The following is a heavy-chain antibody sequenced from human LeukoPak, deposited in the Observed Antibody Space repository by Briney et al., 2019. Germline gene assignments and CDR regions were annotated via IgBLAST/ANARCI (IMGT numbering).Heavy chain of an antibody. J-gene: IGHJ4*02. V-gene: IGHV3-53*01. D-gene: IGHD3-16*01. CDR1: GFIVSNKY. CDR3: TRLGPYYFDS. Sequence: GGSLRLSCAASGFIVSNKYMSWVRQAPGKGLEWVSVIYSGTNTYYADSVQGRFTISRDTSRNTLYLQMNSPRAEDTAVYYCTRLGPYYFDSWGQGTLVIVSS. CDR2: IYSGTNT.